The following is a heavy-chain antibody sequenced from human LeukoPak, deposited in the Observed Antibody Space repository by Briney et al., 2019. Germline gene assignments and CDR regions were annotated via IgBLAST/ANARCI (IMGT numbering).Heavy chain of an antibody. Sequence: AGSLRLSCAASGFTLSNFAMHWVPQAPGKGRKHLSVISSNGGSTDYANSVKGRVTIYRDNSKNTLYLQLGSLRADDMAVYYCARALTFYYSDAFDIWGQGTMVTVSS. CDR1: GFTLSNFA. CDR2: ISSNGGST. CDR3: ARALTFYYSDAFDI. D-gene: IGHD3-22*01. J-gene: IGHJ3*02. V-gene: IGHV3-64*01.